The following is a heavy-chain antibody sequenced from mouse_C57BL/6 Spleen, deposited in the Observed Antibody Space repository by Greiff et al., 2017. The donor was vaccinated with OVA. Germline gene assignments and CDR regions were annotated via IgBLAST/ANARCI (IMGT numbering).Heavy chain of an antibody. CDR1: GFTFSDYY. D-gene: IGHD2-12*01. CDR3: ARSGTVVTDWYFDV. J-gene: IGHJ1*03. Sequence: EVHLVESEGGLVQPGSSMKLSCTASGFTFSDYYMAWVRQVPEKGLEWVANINYDGSSTYYLDSLKSRFIISRDNAKNILYLQMSSLKSEDTATYYCARSGTVVTDWYFDVWGTGTTVTVSS. V-gene: IGHV5-16*01. CDR2: INYDGSST.